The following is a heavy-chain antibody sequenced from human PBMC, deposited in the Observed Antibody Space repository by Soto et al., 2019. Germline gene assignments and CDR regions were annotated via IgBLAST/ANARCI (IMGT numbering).Heavy chain of an antibody. CDR3: ARDPDSGNEYFDY. CDR1: GGSFSGYS. Sequence: SETLSLTCAVYGGSFSGYSWSWIRQPPGKGLEWIGEINHSGSTNYNPSLKSRITTSVDTSKNQFSLKLSSVTAADTAVYYCARDPDSGNEYFDYWGQGTLVTVSS. D-gene: IGHD1-26*01. CDR2: INHSGST. J-gene: IGHJ4*02. V-gene: IGHV4-34*01.